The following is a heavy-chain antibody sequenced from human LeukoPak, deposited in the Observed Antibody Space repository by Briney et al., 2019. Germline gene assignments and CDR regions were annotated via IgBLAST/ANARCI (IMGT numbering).Heavy chain of an antibody. J-gene: IGHJ4*02. D-gene: IGHD1-26*01. V-gene: IGHV3-30*02. Sequence: GGSLRLSCAASGFTFSSYGMHWVRQAPGKGLEWVAFIRYDGSNKYYADSVKGRFTISRDNSKNTLHLQMNSLRAEDTAVYYCAKEGVVGAAPHFDYWGQGTLVTVSS. CDR2: IRYDGSNK. CDR3: AKEGVVGAAPHFDY. CDR1: GFTFSSYG.